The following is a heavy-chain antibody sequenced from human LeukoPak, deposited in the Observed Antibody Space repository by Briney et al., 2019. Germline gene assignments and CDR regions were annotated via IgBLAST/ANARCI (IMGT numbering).Heavy chain of an antibody. Sequence: SETLSLTCTVSGGSISSSSYYWGWIRQPPGKGLEWIGSIYYSGSTYYNPSLKSRVTISVDTSKNQFSLKLSSVTAADTAVYYCARAGSDSSSGAFDIWGQGTMVTVSS. CDR1: GGSISSSSYY. CDR2: IYYSGST. J-gene: IGHJ3*02. CDR3: ARAGSDSSSGAFDI. V-gene: IGHV4-39*07. D-gene: IGHD6-6*01.